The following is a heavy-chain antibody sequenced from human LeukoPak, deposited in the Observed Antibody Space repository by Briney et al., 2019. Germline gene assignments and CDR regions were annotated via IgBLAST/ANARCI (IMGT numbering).Heavy chain of an antibody. CDR1: GGSFSGYY. V-gene: IGHV4-34*01. D-gene: IGHD4-17*01. CDR2: INHSGST. CDR3: ARGGKTDGDLFDY. Sequence: SSETLSLTCAVYGGSFSGYYWSWIRQPPGKGLEWIGEINHSGSTNYNPSLKGRVTISVDTSKNQFSLKLSSVTAADTAVYNCARGGKTDGDLFDYWGQGTLVTVSS. J-gene: IGHJ4*02.